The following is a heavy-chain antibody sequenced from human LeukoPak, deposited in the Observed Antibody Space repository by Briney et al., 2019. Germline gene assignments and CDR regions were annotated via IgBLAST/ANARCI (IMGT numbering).Heavy chain of an antibody. J-gene: IGHJ5*02. CDR3: ARDRGYQLLLYNWFDP. CDR1: GFTFSSYW. Sequence: GGSLRLSCAASGFTFSSYWMHWVRQAPGKGLVWVSRINTDGSSTSYADSVKGRFTISRDNAKNTLYLQMNSLRAEDTAVYYCARDRGYQLLLYNWFDPWGQGTLVTVSS. D-gene: IGHD2-2*01. CDR2: INTDGSST. V-gene: IGHV3-74*01.